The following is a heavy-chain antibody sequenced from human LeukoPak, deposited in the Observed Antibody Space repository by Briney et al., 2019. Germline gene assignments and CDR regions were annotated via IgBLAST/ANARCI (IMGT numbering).Heavy chain of an antibody. CDR3: ARRSPTYYFDY. D-gene: IGHD1-1*01. CDR1: GFTFSNYN. V-gene: IGHV3-21*01. J-gene: IGHJ4*02. Sequence: GGSLRLSRAASGFTFSNYNMNWFAQAPGKGPEWVSSISSSNNYIYYADSVKGRFTISRDNAKNSLYLQMNSLRAEDTAVYYCARRSPTYYFDYWGQGTPVTVSS. CDR2: ISSSNNYI.